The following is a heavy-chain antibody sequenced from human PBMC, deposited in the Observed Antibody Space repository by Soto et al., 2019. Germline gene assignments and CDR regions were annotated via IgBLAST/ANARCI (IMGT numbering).Heavy chain of an antibody. CDR3: ARAAVAGTSLYFQH. D-gene: IGHD6-19*01. CDR1: GFTFSDYY. J-gene: IGHJ1*01. CDR2: ISSSGSTI. V-gene: IGHV3-11*01. Sequence: GGSLRLSCAASGFTFSDYYMSWIRQAPGKGLEWVSYISSSGSTIYYADSVKGRFTISRDNAKNSLYLQMNSLRAEDTAVYYCARAAVAGTSLYFQHWGQGTLVTVSS.